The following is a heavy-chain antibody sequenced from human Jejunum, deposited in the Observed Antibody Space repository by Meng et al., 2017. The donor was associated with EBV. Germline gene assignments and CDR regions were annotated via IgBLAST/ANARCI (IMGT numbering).Heavy chain of an antibody. CDR1: GYTFIDYH. D-gene: IGHD5-12*01. V-gene: IGHV1-46*01. J-gene: IGHJ4*02. CDR3: VGEIVAPYSFDQ. CDR2: LNPNNGAT. Sequence: QVRLMYSGDEVKTPGASVKLSCNTAGYTFIDYHVHWVRQAPGQGLEWMGILNPNNGATSYAQRIRGRVTMTRDTSTSTVYMELSSLRSEDTALYYCVGEIVAPYSFDQWGQGTLVTVSS.